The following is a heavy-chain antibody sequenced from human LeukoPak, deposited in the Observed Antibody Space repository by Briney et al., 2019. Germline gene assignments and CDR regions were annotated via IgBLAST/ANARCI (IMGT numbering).Heavy chain of an antibody. V-gene: IGHV3-15*01. CDR2: IKSKTDGGTT. CDR1: GFTFSNPW. D-gene: IGHD2-8*01. CDR3: TTDTKFSSTQPFDY. J-gene: IGHJ4*02. Sequence: GGSLRLSCAASGFTFSNPWMSWVRQAPGKGLEWVGRIKSKTDGGTTEYAAPVKGRFTISRDDSKNTLYLQMNSLKTEDTAIYYCTTDTKFSSTQPFDYWGQGTLVTVSS.